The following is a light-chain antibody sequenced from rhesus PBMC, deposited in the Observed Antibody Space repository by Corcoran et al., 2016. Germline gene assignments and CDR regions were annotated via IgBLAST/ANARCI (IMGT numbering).Light chain of an antibody. CDR3: YQHSSGYS. V-gene: IGKV3-10*01. Sequence: QVILTQSPATLSLSPGERATLSCRASQSVSSYVAWYQQKPGQAPRLLIYGASSRATGIPDRFSGSGSGTDFPLTISSLEPEDVGVYHCYQHSSGYSFGQGPKVEIK. CDR1: QSVSSY. CDR2: GAS. J-gene: IGKJ2*01.